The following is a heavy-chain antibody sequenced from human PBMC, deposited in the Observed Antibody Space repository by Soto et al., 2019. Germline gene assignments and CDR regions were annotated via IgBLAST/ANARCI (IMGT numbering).Heavy chain of an antibody. CDR1: GLTFSSYA. CDR2: ISGSGGST. D-gene: IGHD2-15*01. Sequence: PGGSLRLSCAASGLTFSSYAMSWVRQAPGKGLEWVSAISGSGGSTYYADSVKGRFTISRDNSKNTLYLQMNSLRAEDTAVYYCAKDPDNFSGAYDYWGQGTLVTVSS. CDR3: AKDPDNFSGAYDY. J-gene: IGHJ4*02. V-gene: IGHV3-23*01.